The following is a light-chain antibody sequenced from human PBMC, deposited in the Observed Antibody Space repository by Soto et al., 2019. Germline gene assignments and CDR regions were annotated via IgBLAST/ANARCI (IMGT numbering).Light chain of an antibody. CDR2: GAS. V-gene: IGKV3-20*01. CDR1: QSVSNNY. J-gene: IGKJ1*01. Sequence: EIVLTQSPGTLSLSPGERATLSCRASQSVSNNYLAWYQQRPGQAPRLLTYGASSRAIGIPDRFSGSGSGTDFPLTITSLEPEDFAVYYCQQHGTSPWTFGQGTKVEI. CDR3: QQHGTSPWT.